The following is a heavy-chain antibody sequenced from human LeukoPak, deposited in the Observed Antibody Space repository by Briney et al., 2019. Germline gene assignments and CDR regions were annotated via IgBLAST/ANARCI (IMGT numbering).Heavy chain of an antibody. V-gene: IGHV4-4*07. Sequence: SETLCLTCSVSGGSISSFYWSWIRQPAGKGLEWIGHIYTSGSTNDNPSLKSRVTMSVDTSKNQFSLKLSSVTAADTAVYYCARDVVAALGSFDYWGQGTLVTVSS. CDR3: ARDVVAALGSFDY. J-gene: IGHJ4*02. D-gene: IGHD2-2*01. CDR1: GGSISSFY. CDR2: IYTSGST.